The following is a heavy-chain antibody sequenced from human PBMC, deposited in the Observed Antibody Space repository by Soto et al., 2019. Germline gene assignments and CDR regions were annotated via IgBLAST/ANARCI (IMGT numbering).Heavy chain of an antibody. Sequence: LRLSCAASGFTFSSYSMNWVRQAPGKGLEWVSSISSSSSYIYYADSVKGRFTISRDNAKNSLYLQMNSLRAEDTAVYYCARVYYYDSSGYYPIDYWGQGTLVTVSS. CDR3: ARVYYYDSSGYYPIDY. D-gene: IGHD3-22*01. CDR2: ISSSSSYI. CDR1: GFTFSSYS. V-gene: IGHV3-21*01. J-gene: IGHJ4*02.